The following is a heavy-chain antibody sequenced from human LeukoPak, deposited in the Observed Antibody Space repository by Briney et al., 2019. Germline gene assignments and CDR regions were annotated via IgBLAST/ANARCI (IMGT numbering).Heavy chain of an antibody. J-gene: IGHJ4*02. CDR1: GFSFTTFG. CDR3: ARGSDFWSGLGFYYFDF. CDR2: TSAGSDYT. D-gene: IGHD3-3*01. V-gene: IGHV3-21*01. Sequence: GGSLRLSCAGSGFSFTTFGMSWVRHVPGKGLEWVSSTSAGSDYTFYAASVKGRFTVSRDNAQNSVYLQMNSLRVEDTAVYFCARGSDFWSGLGFYYFDFWGQGSLVTVSS.